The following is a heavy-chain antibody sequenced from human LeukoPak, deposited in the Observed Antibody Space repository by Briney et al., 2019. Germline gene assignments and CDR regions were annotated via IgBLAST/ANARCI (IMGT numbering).Heavy chain of an antibody. Sequence: PGGSLRLSCLTSGFSLSTNAMSWVRQAPGKGLEWVSGISGSGASTYYADSVKGRFTTSRDDSRNSLYLQMNSLRGEDTAVYYCAKDVGKWESLHYFDYWGQGTLVAVSS. D-gene: IGHD1-26*01. CDR1: GFSLSTNA. CDR3: AKDVGKWESLHYFDY. J-gene: IGHJ4*02. V-gene: IGHV3-23*01. CDR2: ISGSGAST.